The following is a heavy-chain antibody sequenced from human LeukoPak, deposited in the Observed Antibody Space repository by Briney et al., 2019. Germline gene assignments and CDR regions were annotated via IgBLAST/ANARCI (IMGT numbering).Heavy chain of an antibody. D-gene: IGHD2-21*01. Sequence: SETLSLTCTVSGGSINSSSYYWGWIRQPPGKGLEGIGEINHSGSTNYNPSLKSRVTISVDTSKNQFSLKLSSVTAADTAVYYCAGHPSILGAIDYWGQGTLVTVSS. CDR2: INHSGST. J-gene: IGHJ4*02. CDR1: GGSINSSSYY. V-gene: IGHV4-39*07. CDR3: AGHPSILGAIDY.